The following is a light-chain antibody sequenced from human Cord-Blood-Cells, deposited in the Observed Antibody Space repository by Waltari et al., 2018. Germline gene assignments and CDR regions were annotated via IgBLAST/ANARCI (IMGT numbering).Light chain of an antibody. CDR3: QQYYSTPIT. Sequence: DIVMTQSPDSLAVSLGERATINCKSSQSVLYSSNNKNYLAWYQQKPGQPPKLLIYWASTRESWVPDRVSGSGSGTDFTLTISSLQAEDVAVYYCQQYYSTPITFGQGTRLEI. CDR1: QSVLYSSNNKNY. V-gene: IGKV4-1*01. J-gene: IGKJ5*01. CDR2: WAS.